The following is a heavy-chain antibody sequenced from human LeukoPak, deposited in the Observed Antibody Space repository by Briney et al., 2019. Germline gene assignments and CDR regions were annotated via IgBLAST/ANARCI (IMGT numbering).Heavy chain of an antibody. Sequence: SETLSLTCAVYGGSFSGYYWSWNRQPPGKGLEWIGEINHSGSTNYNPSLKSRVTISVDTSKNQFSLKLSSVTAADTAVYYCARTYYDYVWGSYRLYYFDYWGQGTLVTVSS. CDR2: INHSGST. J-gene: IGHJ4*02. D-gene: IGHD3-16*02. V-gene: IGHV4-34*01. CDR1: GGSFSGYY. CDR3: ARTYYDYVWGSYRLYYFDY.